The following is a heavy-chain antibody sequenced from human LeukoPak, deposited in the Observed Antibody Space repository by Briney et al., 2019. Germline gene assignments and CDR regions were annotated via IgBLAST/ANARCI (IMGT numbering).Heavy chain of an antibody. CDR1: GFTFSRYS. V-gene: IGHV3-23*01. CDR3: AKGLVISNPVEVVPYYFDY. CDR2: ISGSGGST. Sequence: HPGGSLRLSCAASGFTFSRYSMNWVRQAPGKGLEWVSAISGSGGSTYYADSVKGRFTISRDNSKNTLYLQMNSLRAEDTAVYYCAKGLVISNPVEVVPYYFDYWGQGTLVTVSS. J-gene: IGHJ4*02. D-gene: IGHD3-9*01.